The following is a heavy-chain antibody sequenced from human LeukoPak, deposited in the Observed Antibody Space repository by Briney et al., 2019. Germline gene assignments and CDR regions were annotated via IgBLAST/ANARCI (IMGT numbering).Heavy chain of an antibody. CDR1: GFPFDVQT. D-gene: IGHD3-22*01. J-gene: IGHJ1*01. CDR3: AKDGHYDSSGFTLQY. Sequence: GGSLRLSCAASGFPFDVQTMSWVRQAPGKGLDWVASMREDGSVIYYVDSVKGRFTISRDNSKNTLYLQMNSLRAEDTAVYYCAKDGHYDSSGFTLQYWGQGTLVTVSS. CDR2: MREDGSVI. V-gene: IGHV3-7*03.